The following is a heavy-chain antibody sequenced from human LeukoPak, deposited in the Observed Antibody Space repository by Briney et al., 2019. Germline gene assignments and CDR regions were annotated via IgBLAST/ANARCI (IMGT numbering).Heavy chain of an antibody. CDR2: ISSSGSTI. J-gene: IGHJ4*02. CDR1: GFSFRTSW. CDR3: TAAGTSY. Sequence: GGSLRLSCGASGFSFRTSWLNWVRQAPGKGLEWVSYISSSGSTIYYADSVKGRFTISRDNAKNSLYLQMNSLRAEDTAVYYCTAAGTSYWGQGTLVTVSS. V-gene: IGHV3-48*03. D-gene: IGHD6-13*01.